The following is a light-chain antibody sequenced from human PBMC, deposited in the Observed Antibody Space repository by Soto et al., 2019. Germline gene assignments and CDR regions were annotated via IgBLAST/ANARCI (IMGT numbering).Light chain of an antibody. CDR1: NSNIGAGSD. CDR2: NND. V-gene: IGLV1-40*01. J-gene: IGLJ1*01. Sequence: QSVLTQPPSVSGAPGRRVTISCTGSNSNIGAGSDVHWYQQLPGTAPKLLMSNNDNRPSGVPDRFSGSQSGTSASLAITGLQAEDEADYYCQSYDSLSGFVFGTGTKLTVL. CDR3: QSYDSLSGFV.